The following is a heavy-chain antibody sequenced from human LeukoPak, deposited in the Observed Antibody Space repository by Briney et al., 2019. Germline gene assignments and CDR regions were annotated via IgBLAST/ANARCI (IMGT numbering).Heavy chain of an antibody. D-gene: IGHD4-11*01. J-gene: IGHJ4*02. Sequence: GGSLRLSCAASGFTFSSYEMNWVRQAPGKGLEWVSYISSSGSTIYYADSVKGRFTISRDNAKNSLYLQMNSLRAEDTAVYYCARGTLTTRDFDSRGQGTLVTVSS. CDR3: ARGTLTTRDFDS. CDR1: GFTFSSYE. CDR2: ISSSGSTI. V-gene: IGHV3-48*03.